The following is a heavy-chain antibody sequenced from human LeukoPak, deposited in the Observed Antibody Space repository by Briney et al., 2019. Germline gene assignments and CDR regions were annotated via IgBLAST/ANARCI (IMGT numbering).Heavy chain of an antibody. CDR1: GGSISSYY. J-gene: IGHJ4*02. Sequence: SETLSPTCTVSGGSISSYYWSWIRQPAGKGLEWIGRIYTSGSTNYNPSLKSRVTMSVDTSKNQFSLKLSSVTAADTAVYYCARRAKQQLVYDYWGQGTLVTVSS. D-gene: IGHD6-13*01. CDR3: ARRAKQQLVYDY. CDR2: IYTSGST. V-gene: IGHV4-4*07.